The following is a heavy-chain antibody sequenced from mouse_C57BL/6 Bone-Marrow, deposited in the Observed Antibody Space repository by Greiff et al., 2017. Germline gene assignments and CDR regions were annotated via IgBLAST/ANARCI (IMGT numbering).Heavy chain of an antibody. D-gene: IGHD2-3*01. CDR3: TRLVVYDRFYYAMDD. V-gene: IGHV1-59*01. J-gene: IGHJ4*01. CDR1: GYTFTSYW. Sequence: VQLQQPGAELVRPGTSVKLSCKASGYTFTSYWMHWVKQRPGQGLEWIGVIDPSDSYTNYNQKFKGKATLTVDTSSSTAYMQLSSLTSEDSAVYYCTRLVVYDRFYYAMDDWGKGTSGTVSS. CDR2: IDPSDSYT.